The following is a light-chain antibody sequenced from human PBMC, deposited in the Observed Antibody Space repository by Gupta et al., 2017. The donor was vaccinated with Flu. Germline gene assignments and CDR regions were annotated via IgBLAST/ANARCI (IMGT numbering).Light chain of an antibody. Sequence: SSLSVSVGDRLTITCQASQDISNYLNWYQQKPGKAPKLLIYAASNLQTGVPSRFSGSGSGTDFTFTITNRQPEDIATYYCLQYDTTPPYTFGQGTXLE. V-gene: IGKV1-33*01. J-gene: IGKJ2*01. CDR3: LQYDTTPPYT. CDR2: AAS. CDR1: QDISNY.